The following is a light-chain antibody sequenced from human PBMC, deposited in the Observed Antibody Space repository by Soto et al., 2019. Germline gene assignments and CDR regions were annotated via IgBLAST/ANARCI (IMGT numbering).Light chain of an antibody. CDR3: QHYPGWPPT. Sequence: EIVMTQFPATLSVSPGERATLSCRASQSVSSNLAWYQQKPGQAPRLVIYGVSTRATGFPARFSGSGSGTEFTLTISSLQSEDFAVYDCQHYPGWPPTFGQGTKVEIK. CDR2: GVS. CDR1: QSVSSN. J-gene: IGKJ1*01. V-gene: IGKV3-15*01.